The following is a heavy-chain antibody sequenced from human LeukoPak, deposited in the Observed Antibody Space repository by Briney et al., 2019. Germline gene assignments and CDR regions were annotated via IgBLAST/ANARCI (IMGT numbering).Heavy chain of an antibody. J-gene: IGHJ5*01. CDR3: ARDTGGQLLSNEDFDS. CDR2: IWYDGSNK. V-gene: IGHV3-33*01. D-gene: IGHD5-18*01. Sequence: GRSLRLSCAASGFSFNSYAMHWVRQAPGKGLEWVAVIWYDGSNKYYADSVKGRFTISRDNSKNTLYLQMNNLRPDDTAVYYCARDTGGQLLSNEDFDSWGQGTLFTVSS. CDR1: GFSFNSYA.